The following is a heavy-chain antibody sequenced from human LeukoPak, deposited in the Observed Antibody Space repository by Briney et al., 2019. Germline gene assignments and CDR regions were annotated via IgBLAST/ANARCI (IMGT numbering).Heavy chain of an antibody. J-gene: IGHJ3*02. Sequence: ASVKVSCKASGYTFTGYYMHWVRQAPGQGLEWMGRINPNSGGTNYAQKFQGRVTMTRDTSISTAYMELSRLRSDDTAVYYCARLNIAAAGRDAFDIWGQGTMVIVSS. CDR1: GYTFTGYY. D-gene: IGHD6-13*01. CDR2: INPNSGGT. V-gene: IGHV1-2*06. CDR3: ARLNIAAAGRDAFDI.